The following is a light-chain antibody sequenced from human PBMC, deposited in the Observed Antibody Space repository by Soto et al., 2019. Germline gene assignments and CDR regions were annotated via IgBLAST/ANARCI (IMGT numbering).Light chain of an antibody. CDR1: SSDVGSHDY. J-gene: IGLJ3*02. Sequence: QSVLTQVASVSGSPGQSITISCTATSSDVGSHDYVSWYLQHPGKAPKLLIYEAFNRPSGVSDRFSGSKSGSTASLTISGLEAEDEGDYYCSSFTITNTWVFGGGIKLTVL. V-gene: IGLV2-14*01. CDR3: SSFTITNTWV. CDR2: EAF.